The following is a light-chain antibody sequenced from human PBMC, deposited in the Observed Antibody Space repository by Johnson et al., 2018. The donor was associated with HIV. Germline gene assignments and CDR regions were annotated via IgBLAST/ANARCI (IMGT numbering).Light chain of an antibody. CDR3: GTWDSSLSAHV. J-gene: IGLJ1*01. CDR2: ENN. CDR1: SSNIGNNY. Sequence: QSVLTQPPSVSAAPGQKVTISCSGSSSNIGNNYVSWYQQLPGTAPKLLIYENNKRPSGIPDRFSGSKSGTSATRGITGLQTGDESDYYCGTWDSSLSAHVFGTGTKVTVL. V-gene: IGLV1-51*02.